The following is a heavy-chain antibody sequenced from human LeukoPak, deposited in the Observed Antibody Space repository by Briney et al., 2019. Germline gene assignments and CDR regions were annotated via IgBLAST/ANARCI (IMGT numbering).Heavy chain of an antibody. V-gene: IGHV3-23*01. CDR2: ITGSSGYT. D-gene: IGHD3-22*01. CDR1: GFTFSSYA. CDR3: AKQSLYDSSGHFHY. Sequence: PGRSLRLSCAASGFTFSSYAMTWVRQAPGKGLEWVSTITGSSGYTYYADSVKGRFTISRDNSKSTLFLRMNSLRAEDTAVYFCAKQSLYDSSGHFHYWGQGTLVTSPQ. J-gene: IGHJ4*02.